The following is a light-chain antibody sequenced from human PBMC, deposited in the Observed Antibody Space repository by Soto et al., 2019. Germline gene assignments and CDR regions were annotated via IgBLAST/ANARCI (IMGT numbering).Light chain of an antibody. CDR2: KAS. J-gene: IGKJ1*01. Sequence: DIQMTQSPSTLSASIGDGVTITCRASQSIDTWLAWYQQKPGKAPKLLIYKASSLQTGVPSRFSGSGSGTEFTLTISSLQPDDFATYYCQHYSIYSRTFGKGTKVELK. CDR3: QHYSIYSRT. CDR1: QSIDTW. V-gene: IGKV1-5*03.